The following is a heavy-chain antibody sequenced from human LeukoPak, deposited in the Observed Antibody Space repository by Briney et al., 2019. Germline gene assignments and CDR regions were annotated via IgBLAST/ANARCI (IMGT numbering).Heavy chain of an antibody. CDR1: GFTFSSYA. J-gene: IGHJ4*02. Sequence: GGSLRLSCAASGFTFSSYAMSWVRQAPGKGLEWVSAISGSGGSTYYADSVKGRFTISRDNSKDTLHLQMNSLRAEDTAVYYCAKADILTGYPSFDYWGQGTLVTVSS. V-gene: IGHV3-23*01. D-gene: IGHD3-9*01. CDR2: ISGSGGST. CDR3: AKADILTGYPSFDY.